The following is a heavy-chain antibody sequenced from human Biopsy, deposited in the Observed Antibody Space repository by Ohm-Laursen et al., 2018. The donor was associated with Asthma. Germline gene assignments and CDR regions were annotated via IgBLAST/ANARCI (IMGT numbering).Heavy chain of an antibody. V-gene: IGHV3-23*01. D-gene: IGHD3-10*01. CDR3: AKGAGSGSYHFFHFDS. CDR1: GLTFSSFA. J-gene: IGHJ4*02. CDR2: ISGSGGRT. Sequence: SLRLSCTASGLTFSSFAMTWVRQSPGKGLEWVAGISGSGGRTDYGDSVKGRFTISRDNSKNTLFLQMSSLRADDTAVYYCAKGAGSGSYHFFHFDSWGQGTPVTVSS.